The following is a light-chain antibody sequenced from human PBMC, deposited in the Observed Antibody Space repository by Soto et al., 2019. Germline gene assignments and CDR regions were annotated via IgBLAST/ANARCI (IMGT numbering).Light chain of an antibody. CDR2: EVN. CDR1: SSDVGGYTY. V-gene: IGLV2-14*01. Sequence: QSALTQPASVSGSPRQSITISWTGASSDVGGYTYVSWYQQHPGKAPKLMIYEVNNRPSGVSNRFSGSKSGNTASLTISGLQAEDEADYYCSSYTSSSTLYVFGTGTKVTAL. J-gene: IGLJ1*01. CDR3: SSYTSSSTLYV.